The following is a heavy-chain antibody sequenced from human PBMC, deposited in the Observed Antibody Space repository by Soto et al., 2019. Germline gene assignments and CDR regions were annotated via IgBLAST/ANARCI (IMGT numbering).Heavy chain of an antibody. V-gene: IGHV1-2*04. J-gene: IGHJ6*02. Sequence: ASVKVSCKASGYSFTDYHIHWVRQAPGQELEWLGRINPKSGGTSTAQKFQGWVTMTTDTSISTASMELTRLTSDDTAIYYCARGDSTDCSNGVCSFFYNHDMDVWGQGTTVTVSS. CDR1: GYSFTDYH. CDR2: INPKSGGT. CDR3: ARGDSTDCSNGVCSFFYNHDMDV. D-gene: IGHD2-8*01.